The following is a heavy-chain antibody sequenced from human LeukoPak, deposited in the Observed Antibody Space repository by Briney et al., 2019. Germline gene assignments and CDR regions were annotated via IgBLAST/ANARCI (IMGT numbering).Heavy chain of an antibody. Sequence: GRSLRRSCAASGFTFSSGWMHWVRQAPGKGLVWVSRINGDGSSTSHADSVKGRFTISRDNAKNTLFLQMNSLRVEDTAVYYCAREYRNCGYDWGQGTLVTVSS. D-gene: IGHD5-12*01. CDR3: AREYRNCGYD. V-gene: IGHV3-74*01. CDR2: INGDGSST. CDR1: GFTFSSGW. J-gene: IGHJ4*02.